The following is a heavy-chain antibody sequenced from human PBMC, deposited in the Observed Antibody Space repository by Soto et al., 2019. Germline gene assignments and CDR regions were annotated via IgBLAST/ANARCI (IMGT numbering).Heavy chain of an antibody. CDR3: ARVGVVPAPYYYYYYMDV. Sequence: EVQLVESGGGLVQPGGSLRLSCAASGFTLSSYSMNWVRQAPGKGLEWVSYISSSSSTIYYADSVKGRFTISRDNAKNSLYLQMNSLRAEDTAVYYCARVGVVPAPYYYYYYMDVWGKGTTVTVSS. V-gene: IGHV3-48*01. CDR2: ISSSSSTI. CDR1: GFTLSSYS. D-gene: IGHD2-2*01. J-gene: IGHJ6*03.